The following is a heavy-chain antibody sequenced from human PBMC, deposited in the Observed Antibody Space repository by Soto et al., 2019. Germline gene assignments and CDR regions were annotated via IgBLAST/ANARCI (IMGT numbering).Heavy chain of an antibody. CDR3: ANRKEAYYDILTGPYYYYMDV. CDR2: ISGSGGST. V-gene: IGHV3-23*01. D-gene: IGHD3-9*01. J-gene: IGHJ6*03. CDR1: GFTFSSYA. Sequence: PGGSLRLSCAASGFTFSSYAMSWVRQAPGKGLEWVSAISGSGGSTYYADYVKGRFTISRDNSKNTLYLQMNSLRAEDTAVYYCANRKEAYYDILTGPYYYYMDVWGKGTTVTVSS.